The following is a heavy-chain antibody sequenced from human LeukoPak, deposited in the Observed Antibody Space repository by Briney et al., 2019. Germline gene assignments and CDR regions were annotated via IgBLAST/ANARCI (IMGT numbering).Heavy chain of an antibody. D-gene: IGHD5-18*01. CDR1: GFTFSSYA. J-gene: IGHJ4*02. Sequence: PGGSLRLSCAASGFTFSSYAMSWVRQAPGKGLEWVSAISGSGGSTYYADSVKGRFTISRDNSKNTLYLQMNSLRAEDTAVYYCAKARGPGYSYGQSSADYWGQGTLVTVSS. CDR3: AKARGPGYSYGQSSADY. V-gene: IGHV3-23*01. CDR2: ISGSGGST.